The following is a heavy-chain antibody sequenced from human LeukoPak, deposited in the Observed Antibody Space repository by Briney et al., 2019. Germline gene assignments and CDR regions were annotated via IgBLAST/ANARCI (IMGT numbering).Heavy chain of an antibody. CDR3: ARATDYSRQSIGY. D-gene: IGHD4-11*01. J-gene: IGHJ4*02. V-gene: IGHV1-69*13. CDR1: GGTFSSYV. Sequence: GASVKVSCKASGGTFSSYVISWVRQAPGRGLEWMGGITPIFGTTTYAQKFQGRVTITADESTTTANMELSSLRFEDTAVYYCARATDYSRQSIGYWGQGTLVTVS. CDR2: ITPIFGTT.